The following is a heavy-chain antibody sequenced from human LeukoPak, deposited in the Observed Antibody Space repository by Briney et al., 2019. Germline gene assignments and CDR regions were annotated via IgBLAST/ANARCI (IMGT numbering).Heavy chain of an antibody. D-gene: IGHD3-10*01. Sequence: SETLSLTRTVSGGSISSYYWSWIRQPPGKGLEWIGYIYYSGSTNYNPSLKSRVTMSVDTSKNQFSLKLSSVTAADTAVYYCARGWFGEFHFDYWGQGTLVTVSS. J-gene: IGHJ4*02. CDR3: ARGWFGEFHFDY. V-gene: IGHV4-59*08. CDR2: IYYSGST. CDR1: GGSISSYY.